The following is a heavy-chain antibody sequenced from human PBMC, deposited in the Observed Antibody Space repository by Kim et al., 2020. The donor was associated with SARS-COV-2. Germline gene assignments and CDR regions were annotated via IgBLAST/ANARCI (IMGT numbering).Heavy chain of an antibody. V-gene: IGHV4-4*02. CDR3: ARVALKTDYGDYDFDFSPLDA. CDR1: GGSISSSNW. Sequence: SETLSLTCAVSGGSISSSNWWSWVRQPPGKGLEWIGEIYHSGSTNYNPSLKSRVTISVDKSKNQFSLKLSSVTAADTAVYYCARVALKTDYGDYDFDFSPLDAWGQGTTVTVSS. D-gene: IGHD4-17*01. CDR2: IYHSGST. J-gene: IGHJ6*02.